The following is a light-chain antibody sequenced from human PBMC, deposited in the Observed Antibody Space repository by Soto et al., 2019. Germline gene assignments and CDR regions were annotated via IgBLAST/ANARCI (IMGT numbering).Light chain of an antibody. Sequence: EIVLTQSPGTLSLSPGERATLSCRASQSVRSGNLAWYQQKPGQAPRLLIYGASRRATGISDRFSGRGSGTEFTLTISRLDPEDFAVYDCQQYGTSPRTFGQGTKVDIK. CDR1: QSVRSGN. CDR2: GAS. CDR3: QQYGTSPRT. V-gene: IGKV3-20*01. J-gene: IGKJ1*01.